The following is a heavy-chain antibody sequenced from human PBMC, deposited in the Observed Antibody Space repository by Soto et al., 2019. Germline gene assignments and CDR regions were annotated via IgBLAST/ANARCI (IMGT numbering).Heavy chain of an antibody. CDR2: FWYDASAQ. CDR1: GFTFTSYS. Sequence: GGSLRLSCTTSGFTFTSYSMHWVRQAPGKGLEWVATFWYDASAQRYADSVKGRFTVSRDPSRGTLYLLMDSLRTDDTAVYYCVFGSWNQYFFDHWGQEIAVTVSS. J-gene: IGHJ4*02. D-gene: IGHD6-13*01. CDR3: VFGSWNQYFFDH. V-gene: IGHV3-30*02.